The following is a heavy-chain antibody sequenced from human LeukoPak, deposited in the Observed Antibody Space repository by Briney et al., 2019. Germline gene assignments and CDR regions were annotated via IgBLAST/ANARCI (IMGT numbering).Heavy chain of an antibody. D-gene: IGHD3-16*01. V-gene: IGHV4-59*01. CDR3: ARLGALHDAFDV. Sequence: SETLSLTCTVSGGSISSYYWSWIRQPPGKGLEWIGYIYSDYSGSTKYNPSLESRVAISVDTSKNQFSLRLSSVTAADTAVYYCARLGALHDAFDVWGQGTLVTVSS. CDR2: IYSDYSGST. J-gene: IGHJ3*01. CDR1: GGSISSYY.